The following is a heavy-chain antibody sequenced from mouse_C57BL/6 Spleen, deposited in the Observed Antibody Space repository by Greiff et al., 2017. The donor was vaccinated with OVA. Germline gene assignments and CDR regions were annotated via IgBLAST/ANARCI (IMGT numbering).Heavy chain of an antibody. D-gene: IGHD2-3*01. CDR2: IYPSDSET. J-gene: IGHJ2*01. V-gene: IGHV1-61*01. Sequence: QVQLQQPGAELVRPGSSVKLSCKASGYTFTSYWMDWVKQTPGQGLEWIGNIYPSDSETNYNQKFKDKATLTVDKSSSTAYMQLSSLTSEDSAVYYCASLDGPFDYWGQGTTLTVSS. CDR3: ASLDGPFDY. CDR1: GYTFTSYW.